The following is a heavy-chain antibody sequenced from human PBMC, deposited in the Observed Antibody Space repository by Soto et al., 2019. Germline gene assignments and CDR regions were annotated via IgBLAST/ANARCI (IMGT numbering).Heavy chain of an antibody. J-gene: IGHJ4*02. CDR1: GVSVRSYT. D-gene: IGHD3-22*01. CDR3: ARERRYDSSGYYSRPIDY. V-gene: IGHV4-4*07. Sequence: PSETLSLTCIVSGVSVRSYTWSWVRQPANKGLEWIGRVFSSVSATYNPSLKSRVTISVDTSKNQFSLKLSSVTAADTAVYYCARERRYDSSGYYSRPIDYWGQGTLVTVSS. CDR2: VFSSVSA.